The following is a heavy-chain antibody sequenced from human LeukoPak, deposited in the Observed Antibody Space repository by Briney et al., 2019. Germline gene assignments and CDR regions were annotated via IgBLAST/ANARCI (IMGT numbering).Heavy chain of an antibody. Sequence: VASVKVSCKASGYTFTSYGISWVRQAPGQGLEWMGWISAHNGNTNYAQKLQGRVTMTTDTSTSTAYMELRSLRSDDTAVYYCARDARTVTTELGYYYYGMDVWGQGTTVTVSS. D-gene: IGHD4-11*01. J-gene: IGHJ6*02. CDR3: ARDARTVTTELGYYYYGMDV. CDR2: ISAHNGNT. V-gene: IGHV1-18*01. CDR1: GYTFTSYG.